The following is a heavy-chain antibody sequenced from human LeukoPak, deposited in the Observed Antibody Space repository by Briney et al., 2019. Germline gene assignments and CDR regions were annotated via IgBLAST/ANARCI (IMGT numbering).Heavy chain of an antibody. D-gene: IGHD5/OR15-5a*01. V-gene: IGHV1-2*02. Sequence: ASVRVSSKASGYTFTGYYIYWVRQAPGQGLEWMGWINSDSGGTNSAQKFQGRVTMTRDTSISTANMELSSLTSDDTAVYYCARATKVVSGQAAWFDPWGQGTLVTVSS. J-gene: IGHJ5*02. CDR3: ARATKVVSGQAAWFDP. CDR1: GYTFTGYY. CDR2: INSDSGGT.